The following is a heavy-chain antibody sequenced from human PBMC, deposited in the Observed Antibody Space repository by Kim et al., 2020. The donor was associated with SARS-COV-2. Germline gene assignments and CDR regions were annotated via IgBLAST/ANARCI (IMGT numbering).Heavy chain of an antibody. V-gene: IGHV3-53*01. CDR3: ATSRGYNYYGIDV. CDR2: IYGGGST. Sequence: AASGFTVSSNYMTWVRQAPGKGLDWVSIIYGGGSTYYADSVKGRFTISRDNSKNTLYLQMNSLRVDDTAVYYCATSRGYNYYGIDVWGQGTKVTV. CDR1: GFTVSSNY. J-gene: IGHJ6*02. D-gene: IGHD3-10*01.